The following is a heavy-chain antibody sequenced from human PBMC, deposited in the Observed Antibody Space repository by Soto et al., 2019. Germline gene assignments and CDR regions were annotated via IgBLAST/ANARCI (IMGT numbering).Heavy chain of an antibody. J-gene: IGHJ6*02. CDR3: ARILATIPNYYGMDV. D-gene: IGHD5-12*01. V-gene: IGHV2-70*01. Sequence: SGPTLVNPTQTLTLTCTFSGFSLSTSGMCVSWIRQPPGKALEWLALIDWDDDKYYSTSLKTRLTISKDTSKNQVVLTMTNMDPVYTATYYFARILATIPNYYGMDVWGQGTTVTVSS. CDR2: IDWDDDK. CDR1: GFSLSTSGMC.